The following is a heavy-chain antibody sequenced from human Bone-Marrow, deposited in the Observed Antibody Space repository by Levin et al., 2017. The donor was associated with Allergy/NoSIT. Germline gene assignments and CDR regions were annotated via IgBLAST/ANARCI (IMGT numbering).Heavy chain of an antibody. CDR2: IYYSGST. Sequence: SQTLSLTCTVSGGSIRSGDYYWSWIRQPPGKGLEWIGYIYYSGSTYYNPSLKSRVTISVDTSKNQFSLKLSSVTAADTAVYYCAREGDCSGGSCRIFVDYWGQGTLVTVSS. CDR1: GGSIRSGDYY. V-gene: IGHV4-30-4*01. D-gene: IGHD2-15*01. CDR3: AREGDCSGGSCRIFVDY. J-gene: IGHJ4*02.